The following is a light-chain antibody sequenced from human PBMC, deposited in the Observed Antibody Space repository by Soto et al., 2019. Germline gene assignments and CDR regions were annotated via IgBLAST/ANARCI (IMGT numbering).Light chain of an antibody. CDR2: ASS. Sequence: DIQITKSTSSLSAYVGERVTMTCRASQNIKNYLNWYQQKPGKAPKLLIYASSSLQSGVPSRFSGSGSGADFILTISSLQSEDFATYYCQQSYSTPITFGQGTRLEIK. CDR3: QQSYSTPIT. J-gene: IGKJ5*01. CDR1: QNIKNY. V-gene: IGKV1-39*01.